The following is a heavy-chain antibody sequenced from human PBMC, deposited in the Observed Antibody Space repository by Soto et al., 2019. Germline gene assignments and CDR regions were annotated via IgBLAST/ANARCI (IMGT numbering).Heavy chain of an antibody. CDR1: GDTFKNSV. J-gene: IGHJ1*01. D-gene: IGHD2-15*01. CDR2: TIPLFGTT. Sequence: QVQLVQSGVEVKKPGSSVRVSCKASGDTFKNSVISWVRQAPGQGLEWMGGTIPLFGTTDYAQKFQGRLTITTDEYTTTSFIAVSRLTSEATAVYYCVAALVSGKVAVNWGQATEVIVSS. CDR3: VAALVSGKVAVN. V-gene: IGHV1-69*01.